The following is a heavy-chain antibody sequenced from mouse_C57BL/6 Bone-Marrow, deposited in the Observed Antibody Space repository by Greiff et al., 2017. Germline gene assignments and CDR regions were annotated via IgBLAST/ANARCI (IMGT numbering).Heavy chain of an antibody. D-gene: IGHD1-1*01. V-gene: IGHV5-4*01. CDR2: ISDGGSYT. CDR1: GFTFSSYA. CDR3: ARDLVARGDY. Sequence: DVKLVESGGGLVKPGGSLKLSCAASGFTFSSYAMSWVRQTPEKRLEWVATISDGGSYTYYPDNVKGRCTISRDNAKNNLYLQMSHLKSEDTAMYYCARDLVARGDYWGQGTTLTVSS. J-gene: IGHJ2*01.